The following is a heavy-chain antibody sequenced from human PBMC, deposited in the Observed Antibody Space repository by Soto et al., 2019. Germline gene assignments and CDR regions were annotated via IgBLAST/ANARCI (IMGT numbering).Heavy chain of an antibody. J-gene: IGHJ4*02. V-gene: IGHV1-3*01. CDR1: GYTFTSYA. D-gene: IGHD6-19*01. Sequence: QVQLVQSGAEAKKPGASVKVSCKASGYTFTSYAMQWVRQAPGQRLEWMGWITAGNGNTKYSQKFQGRVTITSDTSASTDYMELSSLRSEDTAVYYCARDLGGWTDYWGQGTLVTVSS. CDR2: ITAGNGNT. CDR3: ARDLGGWTDY.